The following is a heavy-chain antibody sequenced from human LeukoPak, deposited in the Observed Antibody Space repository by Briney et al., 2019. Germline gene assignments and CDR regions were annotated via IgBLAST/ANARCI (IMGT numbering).Heavy chain of an antibody. CDR1: GGSISSYY. Sequence: SETLSLTCTVSGGSISSYYWSWVRQPPGKGLEGIGYIYYRGITNYNPSLKSRVTISVDTSKNQFSLKLSSVTAADTAVYYCARAAGPLAAPDFWGQGTPVTVAS. D-gene: IGHD6-13*01. J-gene: IGHJ4*02. V-gene: IGHV4-59*01. CDR2: IYYRGIT. CDR3: ARAAGPLAAPDF.